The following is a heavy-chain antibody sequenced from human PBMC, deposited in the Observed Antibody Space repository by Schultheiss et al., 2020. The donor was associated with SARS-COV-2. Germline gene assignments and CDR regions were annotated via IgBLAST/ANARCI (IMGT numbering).Heavy chain of an antibody. J-gene: IGHJ4*02. CDR2: ISYDGSNK. CDR1: GFRFIYDY. D-gene: IGHD3-10*01. V-gene: IGHV3-30*03. Sequence: GGSLRLSCADSGFRFIYDYMNWVRQAPGKGLEWVAVISYDGSNKYYADSVKGRFTISRDNSKNTLSLQMNSLKTEDTAVYYCTTELVTMVQGALGYFDYWGQGTLVTVSS. CDR3: TTELVTMVQGALGYFDY.